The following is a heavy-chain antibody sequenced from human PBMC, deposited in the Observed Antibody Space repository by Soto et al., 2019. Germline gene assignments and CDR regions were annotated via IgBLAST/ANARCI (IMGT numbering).Heavy chain of an antibody. J-gene: IGHJ4*02. V-gene: IGHV3-30*03. CDR1: GVTLSNFG. D-gene: IGHD2-21*01. CDR2: ISRDGSTM. Sequence: QVQLVESGGGVVQPGRSLRLSCAASGVTLSNFGMHWVRQAPGKGLEWVAVISRDGSTMFYADSVKGRFTISRDTSRNTLYLQMNSLRAEDPAVYHCVGEVAPCYWGQGTLVTVSS. CDR3: VGEVAPCY.